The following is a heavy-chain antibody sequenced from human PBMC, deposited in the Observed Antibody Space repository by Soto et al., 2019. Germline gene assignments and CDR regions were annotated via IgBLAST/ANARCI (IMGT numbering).Heavy chain of an antibody. CDR1: GFTFSSYA. CDR3: ARGSAYGDATYDY. CDR2: ISGSGGST. Sequence: GGSLRLSCAASGFTFSSYAMSWVRQAPGKGLEWVSAISGSGGSTYYADSVKGRFTISRENAKNSLYLQMNSLRAGDTAVYYCARGSAYGDATYDYWGQGTLVTVSS. J-gene: IGHJ4*02. D-gene: IGHD4-17*01. V-gene: IGHV3-23*01.